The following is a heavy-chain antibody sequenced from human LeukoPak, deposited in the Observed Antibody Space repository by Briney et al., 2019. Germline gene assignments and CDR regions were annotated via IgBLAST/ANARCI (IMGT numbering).Heavy chain of an antibody. J-gene: IGHJ4*02. V-gene: IGHV3-23*01. CDR2: ISGGGGST. CDR3: AKDQGFLELLSPGLDY. D-gene: IGHD3-3*01. Sequence: QTGGSLRLSCAASGFTFSSYAMSWVRQAPGKGLEWVSAISGGGGSTYYADSVKGRFTISRDNSKNTLYLQMNSLRAEDTAVYYCAKDQGFLELLSPGLDYWGQGTLVTVSS. CDR1: GFTFSSYA.